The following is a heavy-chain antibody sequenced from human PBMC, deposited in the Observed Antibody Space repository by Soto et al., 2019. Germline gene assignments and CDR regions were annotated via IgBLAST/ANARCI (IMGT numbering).Heavy chain of an antibody. J-gene: IGHJ5*02. Sequence: PSETLSLTCAVSGGSISSYYWSWIRQPPGKGLEWIGYIYYSGSTNYNPSLKSRVTISVDTSKNQFSLKLSSVTAADTAVYYCARVFRWKEEDVYVFWSGHGWFAPWGQGTQVTVSS. CDR1: GGSISSYY. V-gene: IGHV4-59*01. D-gene: IGHD3-3*01. CDR2: IYYSGST. CDR3: ARVFRWKEEDVYVFWSGHGWFAP.